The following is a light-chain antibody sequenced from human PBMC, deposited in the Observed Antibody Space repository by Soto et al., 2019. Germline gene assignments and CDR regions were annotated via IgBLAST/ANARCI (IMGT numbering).Light chain of an antibody. Sequence: DIVMTQSPESLAVSLGERATINCKSSQSVLYSSNNKNYLAWYQQKPGQPPKLLIYWASTRESGVPDRFSGSGSGTDFTLTISSLQAEDVAVYYCQQYYSTPPRITFGQGTRLEIK. CDR2: WAS. J-gene: IGKJ5*01. V-gene: IGKV4-1*01. CDR1: QSVLYSSNNKNY. CDR3: QQYYSTPPRIT.